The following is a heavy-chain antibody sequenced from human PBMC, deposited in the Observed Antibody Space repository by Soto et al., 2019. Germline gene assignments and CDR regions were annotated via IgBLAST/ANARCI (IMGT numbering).Heavy chain of an antibody. V-gene: IGHV3-23*01. Sequence: GGSLRLSCAASGFTVSTNAMSWVRQAPGRGLEWVSGIGGSGGSTHSADSVKGRFTISRDNSKNTLSLQMNSLRAEDTAVYYCAKERGSSNYYSFAFDIWGQGTMVTVS. CDR3: AKERGSSNYYSFAFDI. CDR2: IGGSGGST. J-gene: IGHJ3*02. CDR1: GFTVSTNA. D-gene: IGHD3-22*01.